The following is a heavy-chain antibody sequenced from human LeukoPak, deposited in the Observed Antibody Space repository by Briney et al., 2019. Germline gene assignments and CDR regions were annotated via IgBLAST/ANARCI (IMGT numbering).Heavy chain of an antibody. CDR1: GGSISSGDYY. CDR3: ARARYGSGSSGYFDL. CDR2: IYYSGST. J-gene: IGHJ2*01. V-gene: IGHV4-30-4*01. Sequence: PSQTLSLTCTVSGGSISSGDYYWRWIRQPPGKGLEWLGYIYYSGSTYYNPSLKSRVTISVDTSKNQFSLKLSSVTAADTAVYYCARARYGSGSSGYFDLWGRGTLVTVSS. D-gene: IGHD3-10*01.